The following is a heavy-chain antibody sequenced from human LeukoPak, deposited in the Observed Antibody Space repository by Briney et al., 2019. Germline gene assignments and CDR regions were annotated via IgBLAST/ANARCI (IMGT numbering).Heavy chain of an antibody. J-gene: IGHJ4*02. CDR2: INPSGGST. CDR1: GYTSISYY. V-gene: IGHV1-46*03. CDR3: ARVVPVAGLYYFDY. D-gene: IGHD2-2*01. Sequence: ASVKVSCKASGYTSISYYMHWVRQAPGEGLEWMGIINPSGGSTNYAQKFQGRVTMTRDTSTSTVYMELSSLRSEDTAVYYCARVVPVAGLYYFDYWGQGTLVTVSS.